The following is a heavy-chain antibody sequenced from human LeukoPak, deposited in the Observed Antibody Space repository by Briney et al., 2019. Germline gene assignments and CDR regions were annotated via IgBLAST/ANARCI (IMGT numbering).Heavy chain of an antibody. J-gene: IGHJ4*02. Sequence: GGSLRLSCAASGFTFDDYAMHWVRQAPGKGLEWVSLISGYGGSTYYADSVKGRFTTSRDNSKNSLYLQMNSLRTEGTALYYCAKDTPRGGLDYWGQGTLVTVSS. CDR1: GFTFDDYA. CDR2: ISGYGGST. CDR3: AKDTPRGGLDY. D-gene: IGHD3-10*01. V-gene: IGHV3-43*02.